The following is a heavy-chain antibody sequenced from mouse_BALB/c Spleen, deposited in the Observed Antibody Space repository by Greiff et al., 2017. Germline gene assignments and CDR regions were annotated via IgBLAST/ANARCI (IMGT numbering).Heavy chain of an antibody. Sequence: ESGPGLVKPSQSLSLTCSVTGYSITSGYYWNWIRQFPGNKLEWMGYISYDGSNNYNPSLKNRISITRDTSKNQFFLKLNSVTTEDTATYYCAREGYYDYDVYYFDYWGQGTTLTVSS. CDR3: AREGYYDYDVYYFDY. CDR1: GYSITSGYY. V-gene: IGHV3-6*02. J-gene: IGHJ2*01. D-gene: IGHD2-4*01. CDR2: ISYDGSN.